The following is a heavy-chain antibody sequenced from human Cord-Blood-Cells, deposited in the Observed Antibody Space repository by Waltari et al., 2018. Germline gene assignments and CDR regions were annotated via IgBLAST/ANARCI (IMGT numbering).Heavy chain of an antibody. CDR3: ARGPFEDY. Sequence: QVQLQQWGAGLLKPSETLSLTCAVYGGSFSGYYWSWIRQPPGKGLEWVGEINHSGSTNYNPSLKSRVTISVDTSKNQFSLKLSSVTAADTAVYYCARGPFEDYWGQGTLVTVSS. CDR2: INHSGST. V-gene: IGHV4-34*01. J-gene: IGHJ4*02. CDR1: GGSFSGYY.